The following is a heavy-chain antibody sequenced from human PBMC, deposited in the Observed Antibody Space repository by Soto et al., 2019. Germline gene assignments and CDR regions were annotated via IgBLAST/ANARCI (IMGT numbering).Heavy chain of an antibody. V-gene: IGHV1-69*08. CDR1: GGTFSTYT. D-gene: IGHD4-4*01. CDR3: AGDPDSHYNDSHASSYP. Sequence: QVQLVQSGAEVKKPGSSVKVSCKASGGTFSTYTITWMRQAPGQGLEWMGRIIPIIGIINYAQKFQGRVTISADKFTGTAYMELTGLRSDETAVYYCAGDPDSHYNDSHASSYPRGQGTLVTVSS. J-gene: IGHJ5*02. CDR2: IIPIIGII.